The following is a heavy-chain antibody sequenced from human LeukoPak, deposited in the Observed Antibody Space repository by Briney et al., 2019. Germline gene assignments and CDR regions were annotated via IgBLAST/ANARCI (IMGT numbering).Heavy chain of an antibody. CDR3: ARVEAMVRRRNLNWFDP. V-gene: IGHV4-59*12. J-gene: IGHJ5*02. Sequence: SETLSLTCTVSGGSISSYYWSWIRQPPGKGLEWIGYIYYSGSTYYNPSLKSRVTISVDTSKNQFSLKLSSVTAADTAVYYCARVEAMVRRRNLNWFDPWGQGTLVTVSS. CDR1: GGSISSYY. D-gene: IGHD3-10*01. CDR2: IYYSGST.